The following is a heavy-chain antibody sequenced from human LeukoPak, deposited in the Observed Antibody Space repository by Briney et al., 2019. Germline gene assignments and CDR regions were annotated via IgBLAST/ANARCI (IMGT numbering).Heavy chain of an antibody. J-gene: IGHJ3*02. V-gene: IGHV4-59*08. CDR3: VREYYYDSSGRVGAFDI. CDR1: GGSISSYY. CDR2: IYYSGST. D-gene: IGHD3-22*01. Sequence: PSETLSLTCTASGGSISSYYWSWIRQPPGKGLEWIGYIYYSGSTNYNPSLKSRVTISVDTSKNQFSLKLSSVTAADTAVYYCVREYYYDSSGRVGAFDIWGQGTKVTVSS.